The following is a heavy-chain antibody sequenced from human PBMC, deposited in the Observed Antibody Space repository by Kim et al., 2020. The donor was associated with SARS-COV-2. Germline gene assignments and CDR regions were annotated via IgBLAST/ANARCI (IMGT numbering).Heavy chain of an antibody. CDR2: ISWNSGSI. Sequence: GGSLRLSCAASGFTFDDYAMHWVRQAPGKGLEWVSGISWNSGSIGYADSVKGRFTISRDNAKNSLYLQMNSLRAEDTALYYCAKDVTDTAMVKGVYYYYYGMDVWGQGTTVTVSS. V-gene: IGHV3-9*01. CDR1: GFTFDDYA. CDR3: AKDVTDTAMVKGVYYYYYGMDV. D-gene: IGHD5-18*01. J-gene: IGHJ6*02.